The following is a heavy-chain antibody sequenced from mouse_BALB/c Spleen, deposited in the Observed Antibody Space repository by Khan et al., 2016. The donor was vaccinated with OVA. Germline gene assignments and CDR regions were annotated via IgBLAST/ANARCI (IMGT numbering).Heavy chain of an antibody. D-gene: IGHD1-1*02. Sequence: QVQLKESGPGLVAPSQSLSITCSVSGFSLTDYAVSWIRQSPGNGLEWLGVIRSGGRNYYNSALKSRLSISKDNSKSQDYLKLNSLQTDDTAMYYCAKDYPYCAMDYWGQGTSVTVSS. V-gene: IGHV2-6-5*01. J-gene: IGHJ4*01. CDR3: AKDYPYCAMDY. CDR1: GFSLTDYA. CDR2: IRSGGRN.